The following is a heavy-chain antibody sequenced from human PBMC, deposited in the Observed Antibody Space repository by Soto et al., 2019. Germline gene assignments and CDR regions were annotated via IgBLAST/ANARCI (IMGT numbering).Heavy chain of an antibody. D-gene: IGHD1-26*01. V-gene: IGHV3-13*01. J-gene: IGHJ2*01. CDR1: GFAFRTYN. CDR2: FGSGGNT. CDR3: TRAGGIGCEDARYFDL. Sequence: WGSLRLSCAASGFAFRTYNMHWVRHGRGEGLGRGSIFGSGGNTYYPAFAKGRFTIAREDAKNSLYLQMCGLRAGATVVYYGTRAGGIGCEDARYFDLWGRGTLVTV.